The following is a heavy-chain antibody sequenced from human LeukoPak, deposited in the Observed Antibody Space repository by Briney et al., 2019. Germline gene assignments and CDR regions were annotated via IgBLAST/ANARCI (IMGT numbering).Heavy chain of an antibody. D-gene: IGHD3-10*01. CDR1: GFTFNNYW. V-gene: IGHV3-7*03. Sequence: AGGSLRLSCEASGFTFNNYWMSWFRQAPGKGLEGVANIKQDESEKNYVDSVKGRFTISRDNSKNSLYLQMNSLRAEDTALYYCAKDIGSGSWGYYYMDVWGKGTTVTVSS. J-gene: IGHJ6*03. CDR3: AKDIGSGSWGYYYMDV. CDR2: IKQDESEK.